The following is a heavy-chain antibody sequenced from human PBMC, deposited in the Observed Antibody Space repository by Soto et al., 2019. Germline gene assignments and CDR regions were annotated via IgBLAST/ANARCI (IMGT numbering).Heavy chain of an antibody. Sequence: GESLKISCKGSGYSFTSYWIGWVRQMPGKGLEWMGIIYPGDSDTRYSPSFQGQVTISADKSISTAYLQWSSLKASDTAMYYCASTVGSSPNYYYYGMDVWGQGTTVTVSS. D-gene: IGHD6-6*01. V-gene: IGHV5-51*01. J-gene: IGHJ6*02. CDR2: IYPGDSDT. CDR3: ASTVGSSPNYYYYGMDV. CDR1: GYSFTSYW.